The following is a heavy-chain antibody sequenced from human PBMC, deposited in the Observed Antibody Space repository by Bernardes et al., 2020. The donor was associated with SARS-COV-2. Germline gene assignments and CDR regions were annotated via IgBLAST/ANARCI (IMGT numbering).Heavy chain of an antibody. CDR1: GFTFSDYN. CDR3: ARGRPTVSDF. J-gene: IGHJ4*02. CDR2: ISSSSSHI. V-gene: IGHV3-48*01. Sequence: GSLRLSCAASGFTFSDYNINWVRQAPGKGLEWISHISSSSSHIYYVDSVKGRFTISRDNAKNSVYLQMDSLRADDTAVYFCARGRPTVSDFWGQGTLVTVSS. D-gene: IGHD4-4*01.